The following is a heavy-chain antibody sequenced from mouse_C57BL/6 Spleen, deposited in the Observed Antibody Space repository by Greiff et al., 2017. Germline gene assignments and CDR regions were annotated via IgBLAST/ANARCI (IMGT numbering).Heavy chain of an antibody. D-gene: IGHD2-5*01. CDR1: GYTFTDYY. CDR3: ARCGYSNVGYFDY. CDR2: INPNYGGT. Sequence: EVQLQQSGPELVKPGASVKISCKASGYTFTDYYMNWVKQSHGKSLEWIGDINPNYGGTSYNQKFKGKATLTVYKSSDTAYLVLRSLTSEYSAVYYCARCGYSNVGYFDYWGQGTTLTVSS. J-gene: IGHJ2*01. V-gene: IGHV1-26*01.